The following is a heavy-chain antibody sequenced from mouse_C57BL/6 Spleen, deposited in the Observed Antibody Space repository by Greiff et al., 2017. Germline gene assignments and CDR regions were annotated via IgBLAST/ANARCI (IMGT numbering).Heavy chain of an antibody. V-gene: IGHV1-81*01. CDR3: ARSLIYYDYDGYFDV. D-gene: IGHD2-4*01. CDR1: GYTFTSYG. Sequence: VKLQESGAELARPGASVKLSCKASGYTFTSYGISWVKQRTGQGLEWIGEIYPRSGNTYYNEKFKGKATLTADKSSSTASMELRSLTSEDSAVXFCARSLIYYDYDGYFDVGGTGTTVTVSS. CDR2: IYPRSGNT. J-gene: IGHJ1*03.